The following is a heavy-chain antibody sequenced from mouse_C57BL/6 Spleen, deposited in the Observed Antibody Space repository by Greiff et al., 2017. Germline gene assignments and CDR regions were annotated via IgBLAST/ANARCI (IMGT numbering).Heavy chain of an antibody. V-gene: IGHV14-4*01. Sequence: EVQLQQSGAELVRPGASVKLSCTASGFNIKDDYMHWVKQRPEQGLEWIGWIDPENGDTEYASKFQGKATITADTSSNTAYLQLSSLTSEDTAVDYCTTRAYYSNYKDYWGQGTTLTVSS. CDR2: IDPENGDT. D-gene: IGHD2-5*01. CDR1: GFNIKDDY. CDR3: TTRAYYSNYKDY. J-gene: IGHJ2*01.